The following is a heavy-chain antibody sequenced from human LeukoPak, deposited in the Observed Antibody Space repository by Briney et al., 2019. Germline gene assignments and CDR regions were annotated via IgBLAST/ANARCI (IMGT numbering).Heavy chain of an antibody. CDR3: AKDGVGATWLDFFDY. J-gene: IGHJ4*02. CDR1: GFIFSSYS. CDR2: ITGSGNYI. D-gene: IGHD1-26*01. Sequence: GGSLRLSCGASGFIFSSYSMNWVRQAPGKGLEWVSSITGSGNYIYYADSVKGRFTFSRDNAKNSLYLQMNSLRAEDTAVYYCAKDGVGATWLDFFDYWGQGALVTVSS. V-gene: IGHV3-21*04.